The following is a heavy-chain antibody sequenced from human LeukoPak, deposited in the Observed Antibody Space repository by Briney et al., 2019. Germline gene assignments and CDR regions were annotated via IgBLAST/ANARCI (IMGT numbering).Heavy chain of an antibody. CDR2: ISYDGSNK. J-gene: IGHJ6*02. D-gene: IGHD3-10*01. CDR3: ARDEWFGELASNYYYYGMDV. CDR1: GFTFGRYG. V-gene: IGHV3-30*19. Sequence: GGSLRLSCAASGFTFGRYGMHWVRQAPGKGLEWVAVISYDGSNKYYADSVKGRFTISRDNSKNTLYLQMNSLRAEDTAVYYCARDEWFGELASNYYYYGMDVWGQGTTVTVSS.